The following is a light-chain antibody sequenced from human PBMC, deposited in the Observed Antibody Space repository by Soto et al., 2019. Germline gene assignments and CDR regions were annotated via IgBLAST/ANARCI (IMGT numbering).Light chain of an antibody. CDR2: WAS. CDR1: QSVLYSSNNNNY. CDR3: QQYYSTPWT. V-gene: IGKV4-1*01. Sequence: DIVMTQSPDSLAVSLGERANLNCKSSQSVLYSSNNNNYLAWYQQKPGQPPKLLIYWASTRESGVSDRFSGSGSGTDFTLTISSLQAEDVAIYYCQQYYSTPWTFGQGTKVVIK. J-gene: IGKJ1*01.